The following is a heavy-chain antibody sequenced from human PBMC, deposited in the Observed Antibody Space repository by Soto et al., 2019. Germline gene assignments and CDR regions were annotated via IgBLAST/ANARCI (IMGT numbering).Heavy chain of an antibody. V-gene: IGHV3-23*01. CDR1: GFTFSHYS. J-gene: IGHJ4*02. Sequence: EVQVSESGGGLVQPGGSLRLTCATSGFTFSHYSMNWVRQAPGKGLEWVSGISAGGDRTYYADSVKGRFTIFRDNSKNSVSLQMNSLRVEDTAVYYCARRVWGQGTLVTVST. CDR2: ISAGGDRT. CDR3: ARRV.